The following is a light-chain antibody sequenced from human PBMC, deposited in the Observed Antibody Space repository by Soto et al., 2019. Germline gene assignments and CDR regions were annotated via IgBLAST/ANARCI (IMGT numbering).Light chain of an antibody. J-gene: IGKJ1*01. CDR1: QVIKND. CDR3: QQYNSYRT. CDR2: DAS. V-gene: IGKV1-13*02. Sequence: AIQMTQSPSSLSASVGERVTITCRASQVIKNDLSWYQQKPGKAPKLLIYDASSLESGVPSRFSGSGSGTEFTLTISSLQPDDFATYYCQQYNSYRTFGQGTKVDI.